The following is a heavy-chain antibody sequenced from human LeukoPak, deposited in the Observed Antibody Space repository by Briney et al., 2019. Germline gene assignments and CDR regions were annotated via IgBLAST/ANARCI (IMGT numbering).Heavy chain of an antibody. V-gene: IGHV4-34*01. CDR2: INHSGST. CDR3: ARGATGEQQLVRGDLDY. Sequence: PGGSLRLSCVASGFTFSSYGMHWVRQPPGKGLEWIGQINHSGSTNYNPSLKSRVTISVDTSKKQISLKLSSVTVADTAVYYCARGATGEQQLVRGDLDYWGQGTLVTVSS. D-gene: IGHD6-13*01. J-gene: IGHJ4*02. CDR1: GFTFSSYG.